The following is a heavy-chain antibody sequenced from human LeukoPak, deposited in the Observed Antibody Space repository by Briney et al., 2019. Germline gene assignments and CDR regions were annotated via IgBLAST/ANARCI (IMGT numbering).Heavy chain of an antibody. D-gene: IGHD6-13*01. V-gene: IGHV3-53*01. Sequence: GGSLRLSCAASEFSVGSNYMTWVRQAPGKGLEWVSLIYSGGSTYYADSVKGRFTISRDNSKNTLYLQMNSLRAEDTAVYYCAKDFSRVAAAGHPDYWGQGTLVTVSS. CDR2: IYSGGST. CDR3: AKDFSRVAAAGHPDY. J-gene: IGHJ4*02. CDR1: EFSVGSNY.